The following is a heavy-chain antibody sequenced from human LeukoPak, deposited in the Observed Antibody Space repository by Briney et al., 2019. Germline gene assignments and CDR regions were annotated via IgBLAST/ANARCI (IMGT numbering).Heavy chain of an antibody. Sequence: GRSLRLSCAASGFTFISYGMHWVRQAPGKGLEWVAVISYDGSNKYYADSVKGRFTISRDNSKNTLYLQMDSLRAEDTAVYYCTTCVAAAGAFDYYYHGMDVWGQGTTVTVSS. J-gene: IGHJ6*02. CDR2: ISYDGSNK. V-gene: IGHV3-30*03. D-gene: IGHD6-13*01. CDR3: TTCVAAAGAFDYYYHGMDV. CDR1: GFTFISYG.